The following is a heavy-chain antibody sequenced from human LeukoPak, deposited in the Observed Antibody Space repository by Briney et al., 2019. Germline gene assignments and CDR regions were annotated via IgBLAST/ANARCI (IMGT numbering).Heavy chain of an antibody. CDR2: ISSSSSYI. D-gene: IGHD6-13*01. CDR3: ARDEQQLPRGATHAFDI. Sequence: GGSLRLSCAASGFTFSSYSMNWVRQAPGKGLEWVSSISSSSSYIYYADSVKGRFTISRDNAKNSLYLQMNSLRAEDTAVYYCARDEQQLPRGATHAFDIWGQGTMVTVSS. V-gene: IGHV3-21*01. J-gene: IGHJ3*02. CDR1: GFTFSSYS.